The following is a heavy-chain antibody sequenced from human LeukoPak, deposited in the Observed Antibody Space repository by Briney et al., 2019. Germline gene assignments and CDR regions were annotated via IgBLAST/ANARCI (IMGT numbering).Heavy chain of an antibody. D-gene: IGHD1-1*01. Sequence: PGGSLRLSCAASGFSFSTFAMEWVRQAPGKGLEWVASLTGANDYIYHADSVKGRFTISRDNAKNSLFLQMDSLRPEDTAVYYCARLTGISYGKYYFDSWGRGTLVTVSS. CDR2: LTGANDYI. CDR3: ARLTGISYGKYYFDS. J-gene: IGHJ4*02. V-gene: IGHV3-21*01. CDR1: GFSFSTFA.